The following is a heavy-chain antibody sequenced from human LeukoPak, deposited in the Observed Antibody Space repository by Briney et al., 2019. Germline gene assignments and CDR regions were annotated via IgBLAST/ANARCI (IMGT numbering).Heavy chain of an antibody. CDR3: ARLVPRYGSGSQSDY. CDR1: GGSFSGYY. D-gene: IGHD3-10*01. J-gene: IGHJ4*02. V-gene: IGHV4-34*01. Sequence: SETLSLTCAVYGGSFSGYYWSWIRQPPGKGLEWIGEINHSGSTNYNPSLKSRVTISVDTSKNQFSLKLSSVTAADTAVYYCARLVPRYGSGSQSDYWGQGTLVTVSS. CDR2: INHSGST.